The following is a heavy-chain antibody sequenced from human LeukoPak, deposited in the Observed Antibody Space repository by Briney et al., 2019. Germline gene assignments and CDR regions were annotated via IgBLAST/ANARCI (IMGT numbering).Heavy chain of an antibody. V-gene: IGHV3-30*18. D-gene: IGHD4-17*01. CDR3: AKAGDYGVSLDY. CDR2: ISYDGSNK. J-gene: IGHJ4*02. Sequence: PGGSLSLSCAASGFPFSSYGMHWVRPAPGKGLEWVAVISYDGSNKYYADSVKGRFTISRDNSKNTLYLQMNSLRAEDTAVYYCAKAGDYGVSLDYWGQGTLVTVSS. CDR1: GFPFSSYG.